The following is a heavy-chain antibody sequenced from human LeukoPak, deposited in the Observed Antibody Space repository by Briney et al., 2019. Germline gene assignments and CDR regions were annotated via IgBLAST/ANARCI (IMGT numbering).Heavy chain of an antibody. CDR2: IYSGGST. V-gene: IGHV3-53*01. Sequence: GGSLRLSCAASGFTVSSNYMSWVRQAPGKGLEWVSVIYSGGSTYYADSVKGRFTISRDNSKNTLYLQMNSLRAEDTAVYYCARAMVRGVITVYYYGMDVWGQGTTVTVSS. D-gene: IGHD3-10*01. J-gene: IGHJ6*02. CDR3: ARAMVRGVITVYYYGMDV. CDR1: GFTVSSNY.